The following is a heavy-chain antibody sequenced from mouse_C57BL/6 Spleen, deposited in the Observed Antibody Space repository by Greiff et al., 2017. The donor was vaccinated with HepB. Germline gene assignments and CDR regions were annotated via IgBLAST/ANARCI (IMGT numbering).Heavy chain of an antibody. CDR3: TELNKNYYDTPLAMDY. V-gene: IGHV14-4*01. Sequence: EVQLQQSGAELVRPGASVKLSCTASGFNIKDDYMHWVKQRPEQGLEWIGWFDPENGDTEYASKFQGKATLTADTSSNTAYLQLSSLTSEDTAVYYCTELNKNYYDTPLAMDYWGQGTSVTVSS. D-gene: IGHD1-1*01. CDR2: FDPENGDT. J-gene: IGHJ4*01. CDR1: GFNIKDDY.